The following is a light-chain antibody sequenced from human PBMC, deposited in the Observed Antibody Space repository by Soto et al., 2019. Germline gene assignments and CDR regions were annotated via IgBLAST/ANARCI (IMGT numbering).Light chain of an antibody. CDR1: SSDVGSYNL. Sequence: QSALTQPASVSGSPGQSITISCTGTSSDVGSYNLVSWYQQHPGKAPKVMIYEVSKRPSGVSNRFSGSKSGNTASLTISGLQAEDEADYYCCSYAGFSTFGVFGGGTKLTVL. J-gene: IGLJ3*02. CDR3: CSYAGFSTFGV. V-gene: IGLV2-23*02. CDR2: EVS.